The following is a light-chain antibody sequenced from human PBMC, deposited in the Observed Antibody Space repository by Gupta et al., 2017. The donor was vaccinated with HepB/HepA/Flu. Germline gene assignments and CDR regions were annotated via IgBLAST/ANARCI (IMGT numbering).Light chain of an antibody. CDR3: QQYNNWPPGT. J-gene: IGKJ1*01. V-gene: IGKV3-15*01. Sequence: EMVMTQAPAILSVSQGEGATLSCRTSQSVRRNLAWYQQKPGQSPRLLIYEASTRATGVPGRFSGSGSGTDFTLTINILRSEDFALYYCQQYNNWPPGTFGQGTKVEIK. CDR2: EAS. CDR1: QSVRRN.